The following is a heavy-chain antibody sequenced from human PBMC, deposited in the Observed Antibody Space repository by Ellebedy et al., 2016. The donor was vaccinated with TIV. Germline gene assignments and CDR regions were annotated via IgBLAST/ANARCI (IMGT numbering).Heavy chain of an antibody. CDR3: ARWEVASDRSGIDY. J-gene: IGHJ4*02. D-gene: IGHD1-26*01. CDR2: IYYSGST. CDR1: GGSISSSSYY. Sequence: SETLSLTCTVSGGSISSSSYYWGWIRQPPGKGLEWIGSIYYSGSTYYNPSLKSRVTISVDTSKNQFSLKLSSVTAADTAVYYCARWEVASDRSGIDYWGQGTLVTVSS. V-gene: IGHV4-39*01.